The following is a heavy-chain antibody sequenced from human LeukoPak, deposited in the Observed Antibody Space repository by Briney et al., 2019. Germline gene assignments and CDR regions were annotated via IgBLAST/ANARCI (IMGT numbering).Heavy chain of an antibody. J-gene: IGHJ3*02. CDR3: ARFPARGDIVVVPAASDAFDI. D-gene: IGHD2-2*01. Sequence: SETLSLTCTVAGGSISSSSDYWGWLRQPPGKGLEWIGSTYYSGSTYYNPSLKSRVTISVDTSKNQFSLKLSSVTAADTAVYYCARFPARGDIVVVPAASDAFDIWGQGTMVTVSS. V-gene: IGHV4-39*01. CDR1: GGSISSSSDY. CDR2: TYYSGST.